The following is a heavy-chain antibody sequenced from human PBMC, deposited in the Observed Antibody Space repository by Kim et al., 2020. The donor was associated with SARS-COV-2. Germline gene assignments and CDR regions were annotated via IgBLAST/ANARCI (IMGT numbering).Heavy chain of an antibody. Sequence: SETLSLTCTVSGGSISSYYWSWIRQPAGKGLEWIGRIYTSGSTNYNPSLKSRVTMSVDTSKNQFSLKLSSVTAADTAVYYCARLYKGYSYGYVPDPPYYFDYWGQGTLVTVSS. CDR2: IYTSGST. CDR3: ARLYKGYSYGYVPDPPYYFDY. CDR1: GGSISSYY. D-gene: IGHD5-18*01. V-gene: IGHV4-4*07. J-gene: IGHJ4*02.